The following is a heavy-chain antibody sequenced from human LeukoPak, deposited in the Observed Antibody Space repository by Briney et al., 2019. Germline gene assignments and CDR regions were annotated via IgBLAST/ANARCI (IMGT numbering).Heavy chain of an antibody. D-gene: IGHD3-22*01. CDR2: IYYSGST. CDR3: ASPSKYDSSGYLFDY. Sequence: SETLSLTCTVSGGSISSYYWSWIRQPPGKGLEWIGYIYYSGSTNYNPSLKSRVTISVDTSKNQFSLKLSSVTAADTAVYYCASPSKYDSSGYLFDYWGQGTLVTVSS. CDR1: GGSISSYY. J-gene: IGHJ4*02. V-gene: IGHV4-59*12.